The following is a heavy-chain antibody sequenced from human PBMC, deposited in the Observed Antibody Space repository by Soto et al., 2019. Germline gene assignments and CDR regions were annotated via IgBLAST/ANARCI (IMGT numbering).Heavy chain of an antibody. J-gene: IGHJ4*02. CDR2: INAGNGNT. D-gene: IGHD3-22*01. CDR1: GYTFTSYA. Sequence: QVQLVQSGAEEKKPGASVKVSCKASGYTFTSYAMHWVRQAPGQRLEWMGWINAGNGNTKYSQKFQGRVTITRDTSASTAYLELSSLRSEDTAVYYCAMSSGYYLIDDYWGQGTLVNVSA. V-gene: IGHV1-3*05. CDR3: AMSSGYYLIDDY.